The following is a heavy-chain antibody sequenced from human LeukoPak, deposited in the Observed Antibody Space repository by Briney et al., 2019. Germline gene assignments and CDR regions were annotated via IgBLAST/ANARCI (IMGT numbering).Heavy chain of an antibody. V-gene: IGHV3-23*03. CDR1: GLTFSSYA. CDR3: AKMGERYDFWSGYRPPSPFDY. D-gene: IGHD3-3*01. J-gene: IGHJ4*02. CDR2: IYSGGST. Sequence: GGTLRLSCAASGLTFSSYAMSWVRQAPGKGLEWVSVIYSGGSTYYADSVKGRFTISRDNSKNTLYLQMNSLRAEDTAVYYCAKMGERYDFWSGYRPPSPFDYWGQGTLVTVSS.